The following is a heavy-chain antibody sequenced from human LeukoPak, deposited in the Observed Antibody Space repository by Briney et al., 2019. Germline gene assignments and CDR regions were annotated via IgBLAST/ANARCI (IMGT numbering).Heavy chain of an antibody. V-gene: IGHV7-4-1*02. D-gene: IGHD3-10*01. CDR1: GYTFTSYA. CDR3: ATDYYGSGSYSYNWFDP. CDR2: INTNTGNP. Sequence: ASVKVSCKASGYTFTSYAMNWVRQAPGQGLEWMGWINTNTGNPTYAQGFTGRFVFSLDTSVSTAYLQISSLKAEDTAVYYCATDYYGSGSYSYNWFDPWGQGTLVTVSS. J-gene: IGHJ5*02.